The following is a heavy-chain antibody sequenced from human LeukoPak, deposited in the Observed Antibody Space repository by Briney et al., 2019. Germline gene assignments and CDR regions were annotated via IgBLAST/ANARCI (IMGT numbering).Heavy chain of an antibody. CDR1: GFTFSSYA. CDR3: AKRPMGSSWYEDAFDI. J-gene: IGHJ3*02. CDR2: ISGSGGST. V-gene: IGHV3-23*01. Sequence: PGGSLRLSCAASGFTFSSYAMSWVRQAPGKGLEWVSAISGSGGSTYYADSVKGRFTISRDNSKNTLYLQMNSLRAEDTAVYYCAKRPMGSSWYEDAFDIWGQGTMVTVSS. D-gene: IGHD6-13*01.